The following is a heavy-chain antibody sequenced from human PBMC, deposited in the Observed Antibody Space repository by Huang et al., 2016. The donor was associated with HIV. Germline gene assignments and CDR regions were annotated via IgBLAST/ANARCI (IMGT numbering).Heavy chain of an antibody. V-gene: IGHV3-23*01. CDR1: GFTFNSYA. CDR3: AKDSDYNWHHCDY. J-gene: IGHJ4*02. D-gene: IGHD1-1*01. Sequence: EVQLLESGGGLVQPGGSLRLSCAASGFTFNSYAMSWVRQAPGKGLVWGSNISGSGLTTYYADSVKGRFTISRDNSKNTLYLQINSLRAEDTAVYYCAKDSDYNWHHCDYWGQGNLVSVSS. CDR2: ISGSGLTT.